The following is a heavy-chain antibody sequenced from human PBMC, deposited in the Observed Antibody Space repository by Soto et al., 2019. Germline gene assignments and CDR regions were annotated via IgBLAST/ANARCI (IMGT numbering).Heavy chain of an antibody. J-gene: IGHJ5*02. CDR1: GNTFTKYA. CDR3: ARDGCSSTRCNLNWFDP. V-gene: IGHV1-3*01. D-gene: IGHD2-2*01. CDR2: INAGNGNT. Sequence: GASVKVSCKASGNTFTKYAMHWVRQAPGQRLEWMGWINAGNGNTKYSQKFQGRVTITRDTSANTAYMELSSLRSEDTAVYYCARDGCSSTRCNLNWFDPRGQRTLVTVSS.